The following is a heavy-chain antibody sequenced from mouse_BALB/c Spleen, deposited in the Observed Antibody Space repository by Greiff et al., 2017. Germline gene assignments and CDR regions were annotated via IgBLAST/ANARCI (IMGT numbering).Heavy chain of an antibody. Sequence: EVQLQESGPGLVKPSQSLSLTCTVTGYSITSDYAWNWIRQFPGNKLEWMGYISYSGSTSYNPSLKSRISITRDTSKNQFFLQLNSVTTEDTATYYCASEMGGSWFAYWDQGTLVTVSA. D-gene: IGHD2-3*01. CDR2: ISYSGST. V-gene: IGHV3-2*02. CDR1: GYSITSDYA. CDR3: ASEMGGSWFAY. J-gene: IGHJ3*01.